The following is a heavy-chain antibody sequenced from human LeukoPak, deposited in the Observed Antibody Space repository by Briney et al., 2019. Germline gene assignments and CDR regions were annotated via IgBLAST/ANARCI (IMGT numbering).Heavy chain of an antibody. CDR3: ARFSKTLVGATGGDY. J-gene: IGHJ4*02. D-gene: IGHD1-26*01. Sequence: PSETLSLTCAVYGGSFSGYYWSWIRQPPGKGLEWIGSIYHSGNTYYNPSLQSRVTISVDTSKNQFSLKLSSVTAADTAVYYCARFSKTLVGATGGDYWGQGTLVTVSS. CDR2: IYHSGNT. CDR1: GGSFSGYY. V-gene: IGHV4-34*01.